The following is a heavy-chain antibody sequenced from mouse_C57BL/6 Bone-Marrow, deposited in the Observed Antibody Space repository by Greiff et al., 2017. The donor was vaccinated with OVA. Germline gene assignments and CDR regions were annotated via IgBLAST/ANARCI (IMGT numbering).Heavy chain of an antibody. V-gene: IGHV2-2*01. CDR1: GFSLTSYG. D-gene: IGHD1-1*01. CDR3: ARGYYGSSLPWFAY. CDR2: IWSGGST. Sequence: VKLMESGPGLVQPSQSLSITCTVSGFSLTSYGVHWVRQSPGKGLEWLGVIWSGGSTDYNAAFISRLSISKDNSKSQVFFKMNSLQADDTAIYYCARGYYGSSLPWFAYWGQGTLVTVSA. J-gene: IGHJ3*01.